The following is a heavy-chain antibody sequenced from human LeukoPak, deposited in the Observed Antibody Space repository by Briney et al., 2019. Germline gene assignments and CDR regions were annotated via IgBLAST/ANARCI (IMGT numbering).Heavy chain of an antibody. CDR2: IYYSGST. CDR1: GGSISSDYYY. V-gene: IGHV4-61*10. Sequence: SQTLSLTCAVSGGSISSDYYYWSWIRQPAEKGLEWIGYIYYSGSTNYNPSLNSRVNILIDTSKNQLSLKLGSVTAADTAVYYCARRRVDSSGYDAFDIWGQGTMVTVSS. D-gene: IGHD3-22*01. CDR3: ARRRVDSSGYDAFDI. J-gene: IGHJ3*02.